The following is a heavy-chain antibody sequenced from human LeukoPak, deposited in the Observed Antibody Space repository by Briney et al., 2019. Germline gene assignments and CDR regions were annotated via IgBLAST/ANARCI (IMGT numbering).Heavy chain of an antibody. D-gene: IGHD6-13*01. J-gene: IGHJ4*02. V-gene: IGHV3-13*01. CDR2: IDTAGNA. Sequence: GGFLRRSSAGSEFTFSSYDMHLVGRATGKGLEWVSTIDTAGNAWYPDSVKGRFTISRENAKNSLNLQMNSLRVGDTAVYYCARAKMPGIQTAGRVNYFDSWGQGTLVTVSA. CDR1: EFTFSSYD. CDR3: ARAKMPGIQTAGRVNYFDS.